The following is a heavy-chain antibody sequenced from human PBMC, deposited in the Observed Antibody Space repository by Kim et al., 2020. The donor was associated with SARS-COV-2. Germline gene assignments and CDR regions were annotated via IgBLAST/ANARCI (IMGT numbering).Heavy chain of an antibody. V-gene: IGHV3-21*04. CDR1: GFTFSSYS. CDR3: AREGPGEYYYYGMDV. Sequence: GGSLRLSCAASGFTFSSYSMNWVRQAPGKGLEWVSSISSSSSYIYYADSVKGRFTISRDNAKNSLYLQMNSLRAEDTAVYYCAREGPGEYYYYGMDVWGQGTTVTVSS. CDR2: ISSSSSYI. J-gene: IGHJ6*02.